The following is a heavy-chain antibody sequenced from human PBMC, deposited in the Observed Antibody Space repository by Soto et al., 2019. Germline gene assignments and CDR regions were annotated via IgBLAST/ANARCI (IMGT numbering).Heavy chain of an antibody. CDR1: GVTFSSYA. CDR2: ISYDGSNK. CDR3: AKEWVYDSSGWSFDY. Sequence: GGSLRLSCAASGVTFSSYAMHCVRQTPGKGLEWVAVISYDGSNKYYADSVKGRFTISRDNSKNTLYLQMNSLRAEDTAVYYCAKEWVYDSSGWSFDYWGQGTLVTAPQ. D-gene: IGHD3-22*01. V-gene: IGHV3-30-3*01. J-gene: IGHJ4*02.